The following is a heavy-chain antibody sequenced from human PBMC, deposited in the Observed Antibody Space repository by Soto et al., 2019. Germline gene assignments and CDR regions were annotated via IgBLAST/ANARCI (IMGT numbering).Heavy chain of an antibody. Sequence: QVQLVQSGAEVKKPGSSVKVSCKASGGTFSSYAISWVRQAPGQGLEWMGGIIPIFGTANYAQKFQGRVTITADESTSTAYMELSSLRSEDTAVYYCARAGVCGGGSCDTESFVDYWGQGTLVTVSS. D-gene: IGHD2-15*01. CDR2: IIPIFGTA. V-gene: IGHV1-69*01. CDR3: ARAGVCGGGSCDTESFVDY. CDR1: GGTFSSYA. J-gene: IGHJ4*02.